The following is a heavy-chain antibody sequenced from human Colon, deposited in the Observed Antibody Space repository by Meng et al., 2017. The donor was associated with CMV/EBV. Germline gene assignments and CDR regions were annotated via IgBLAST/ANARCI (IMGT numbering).Heavy chain of an antibody. CDR1: GYNFATSW. CDR2: IYVGDFDT. CDR3: ARLVALAGRWDYFDY. D-gene: IGHD6-19*01. J-gene: IGHJ4*02. V-gene: IGHV5-51*01. Sequence: GESLKISCTGSGYNFATSWIGWVPQLPGKGLECMGIIYVGDFDTRYNPSFQGQVTISADKSISTAYLQWSGLKASDTAMYYCARLVALAGRWDYFDYWGQGTLVTVSS.